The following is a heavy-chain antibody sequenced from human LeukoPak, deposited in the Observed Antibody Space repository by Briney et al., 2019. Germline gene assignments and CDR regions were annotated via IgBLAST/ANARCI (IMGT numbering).Heavy chain of an antibody. Sequence: ASVKVSCKASGYTFTGYYIHWVRQAPGQGLEWMGWNDPNSGVPNYAQKLQGRVTMTTDTSTSTAYMELRSLRSDDTAVYYCASGEMATITLLDYWGQGTLVTVSS. CDR2: NDPNSGVP. D-gene: IGHD5-24*01. CDR1: GYTFTGYY. V-gene: IGHV1-2*02. J-gene: IGHJ4*02. CDR3: ASGEMATITLLDY.